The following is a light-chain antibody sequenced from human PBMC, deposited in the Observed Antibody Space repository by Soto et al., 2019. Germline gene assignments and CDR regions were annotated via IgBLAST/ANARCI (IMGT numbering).Light chain of an antibody. CDR2: KAS. CDR3: QRYNAYWT. J-gene: IGKJ1*01. CDR1: QSISIW. V-gene: IGKV1-5*03. Sequence: DIQMTQSPSTVSASVGDSVTITCRASQSISIWLAWYQQKPGKAPKPLIFKASTLESGAPSRFSGSGSETEFALTISSLQPDDFAAYYCQRYNAYWTFGQGTKVEIK.